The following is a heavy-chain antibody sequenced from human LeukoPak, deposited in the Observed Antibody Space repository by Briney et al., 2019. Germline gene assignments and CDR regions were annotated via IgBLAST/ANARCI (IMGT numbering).Heavy chain of an antibody. J-gene: IGHJ4*02. Sequence: GGSLRLSCAASGFTFSSYAMSWVRQAPGKGLEWVAFIRYDGSNKYYADSVKGRFTISRDNSKNTLYLQMNSLRAEDTAVYYCANFPSTLVGWVVPAGVYWGQGTLVTVSS. CDR3: ANFPSTLVGWVVPAGVY. D-gene: IGHD2-2*01. V-gene: IGHV3-30*02. CDR2: IRYDGSNK. CDR1: GFTFSSYA.